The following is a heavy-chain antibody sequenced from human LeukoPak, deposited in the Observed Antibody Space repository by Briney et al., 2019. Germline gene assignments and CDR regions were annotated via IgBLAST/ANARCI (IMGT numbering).Heavy chain of an antibody. J-gene: IGHJ2*01. CDR1: GFTFSSYS. V-gene: IGHV3-21*01. CDR3: ARATVVPATDWYFDL. Sequence: GGSLRLSCAASGFTFSSYSMNWVRQAPGKGLEWVSSISSSGSYIYSADSLKGRFTISRDNAKNSLYLQMNSLRAEDTAVYYCARATVVPATDWYFDLWGRGTLVTVSS. CDR2: ISSSGSYI. D-gene: IGHD2-15*01.